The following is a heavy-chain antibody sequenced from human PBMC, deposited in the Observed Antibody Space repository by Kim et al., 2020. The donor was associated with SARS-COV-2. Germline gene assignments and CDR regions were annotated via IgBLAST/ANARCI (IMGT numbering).Heavy chain of an antibody. J-gene: IGHJ3*02. CDR2: IRSRANSYST. Sequence: GGSLRLSCAASGFTFSGSTMPWVRQASGKGLEWVALIRSRANSYSTAYSASGQNRITISRDDSKNTAHLQMNSLKTEDTAVYYCTRVSPKPGGRYDAFD. V-gene: IGHV3-73*01. CDR3: TRVSPKPGGRYDAFD. CDR1: GFTFSGST. D-gene: IGHD2-2*01.